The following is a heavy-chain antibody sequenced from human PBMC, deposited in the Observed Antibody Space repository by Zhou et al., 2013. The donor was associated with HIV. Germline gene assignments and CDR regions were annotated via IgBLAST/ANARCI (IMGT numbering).Heavy chain of an antibody. V-gene: IGHV1-3*04. Sequence: QVQLVQSGAEVKKPGASVKVSCKASGYTFTSYAVHWVRQAPGQRLEWMGWINTGNGNTKYSQKFQGRVTITRDTSASTGYMELSSLRSEDTAVYYCARLLKWELCFDYWGQGTLVTVSS. CDR3: ARLLKWELCFDY. CDR1: GYTFTSYA. CDR2: INTGNGNT. D-gene: IGHD1-26*01. J-gene: IGHJ4*02.